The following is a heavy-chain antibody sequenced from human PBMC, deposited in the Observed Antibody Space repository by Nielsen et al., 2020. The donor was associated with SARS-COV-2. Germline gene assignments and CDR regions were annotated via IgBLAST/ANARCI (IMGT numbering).Heavy chain of an antibody. V-gene: IGHV3-30*03. D-gene: IGHD3-10*01. Sequence: GESLKISCAASGFTFSSYGMHWVRQAPGKGLEWVAVISYDGSNKYYADSVKGRFTISRDNSKNTLYLQMNSLRAEDTAVYYCARVLLSSRPDVWGQGTTVTVSS. CDR2: ISYDGSNK. CDR1: GFTFSSYG. J-gene: IGHJ6*02. CDR3: ARVLLSSRPDV.